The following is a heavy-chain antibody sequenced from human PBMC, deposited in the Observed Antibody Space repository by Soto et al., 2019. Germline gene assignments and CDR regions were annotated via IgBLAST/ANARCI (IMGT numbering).Heavy chain of an antibody. D-gene: IGHD2-15*01. J-gene: IGHJ5*02. CDR2: IYWNDDK. CDR3: ALRGYCTRDSCYSA. Sequence: QITLKESGPPLVKPAQTLTLTCTFSGFSLITSGVGVGWIRQPPGKALEWLALIYWNDDKFYSPSLRSRLTITKDTSKSQVVLTMTNMDPVDTATYYCALRGYCTRDSCYSAWGQGTLVTVSS. V-gene: IGHV2-5*01. CDR1: GFSLITSGVG.